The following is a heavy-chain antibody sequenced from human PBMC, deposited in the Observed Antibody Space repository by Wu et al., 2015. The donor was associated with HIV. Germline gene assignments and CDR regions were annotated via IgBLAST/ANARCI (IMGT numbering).Heavy chain of an antibody. CDR2: IIPIFDTV. CDR1: GGTFSSYA. Sequence: QVQLVQSGAEVKKPGSSVKVSCKASGGTFSSYAISWVRQAPGQGLEWMGRIIPIFDTVNYAQKFQGRVTINADKSTSTAYMELSSLRSEDTAVYYCAISVNYYDSSGYYYDYWGQGTLVTVSS. V-gene: IGHV1-69*13. CDR3: AISVNYYDSSGYYYDY. D-gene: IGHD3-22*01. J-gene: IGHJ4*02.